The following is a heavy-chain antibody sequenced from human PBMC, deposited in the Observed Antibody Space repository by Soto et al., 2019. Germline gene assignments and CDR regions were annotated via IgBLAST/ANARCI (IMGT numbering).Heavy chain of an antibody. V-gene: IGHV3-30*03. CDR3: ALHDDSRGHWYCDL. D-gene: IGHD3-22*01. CDR1: GFTFSSYG. J-gene: IGHJ2*01. CDR2: ISYDGSNK. Sequence: QVQLVESGGGVVQPGRSLRLSCAASGFTFSSYGMHWVRQAPGKGLEWVAVISYDGSNKYYADSVKGRFTISRDNSKNTPDLQMNSLSAEATAVYYCALHDDSRGHWYCDLWGRGTLVTVSS.